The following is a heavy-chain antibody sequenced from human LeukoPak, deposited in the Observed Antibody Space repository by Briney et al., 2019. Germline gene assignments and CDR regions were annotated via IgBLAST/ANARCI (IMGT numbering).Heavy chain of an antibody. Sequence: GGSLRLSCAASGFTFSDHYMAWIRQAPGKGLEWVSYITSSSGYTNYADSVKGRFTISRDNAKNSLYLQMNSLRAEDTAVYYCARDLIAAAAYYYYGMDVWGQGTTVTVSS. V-gene: IGHV3-11*05. CDR1: GFTFSDHY. J-gene: IGHJ6*02. CDR2: ITSSSGYT. D-gene: IGHD6-13*01. CDR3: ARDLIAAAAYYYYGMDV.